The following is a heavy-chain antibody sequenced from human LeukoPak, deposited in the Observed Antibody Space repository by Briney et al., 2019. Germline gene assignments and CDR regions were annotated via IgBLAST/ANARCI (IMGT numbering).Heavy chain of an antibody. D-gene: IGHD7-27*01. Sequence: GGSLRLSCAASGFAFRDCSINWVRQAPGKGLEWISYIDTSSSTMYYADSVMGRFTISRDNAKESLYLQMNSLRDEDTAVYYCAREDDSWGPNNLDLWGQGTMVTVSS. CDR3: AREDDSWGPNNLDL. CDR1: GFAFRDCS. J-gene: IGHJ3*01. CDR2: IDTSSSTM. V-gene: IGHV3-48*02.